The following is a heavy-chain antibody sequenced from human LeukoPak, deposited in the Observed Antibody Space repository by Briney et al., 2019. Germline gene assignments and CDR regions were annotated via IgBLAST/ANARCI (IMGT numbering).Heavy chain of an antibody. Sequence: GESLRLSCAASGFTVSSNYMSWVRQAPGKGLEWVSVIYSGGSTYYADSVQGRFTISRDNSKRTLFLQMNSLRAEDTAFYYCAKAELGVDTFFDYWGQGTLVTVSS. D-gene: IGHD3-3*01. V-gene: IGHV3-53*01. CDR3: AKAELGVDTFFDY. CDR2: IYSGGST. J-gene: IGHJ4*02. CDR1: GFTVSSNY.